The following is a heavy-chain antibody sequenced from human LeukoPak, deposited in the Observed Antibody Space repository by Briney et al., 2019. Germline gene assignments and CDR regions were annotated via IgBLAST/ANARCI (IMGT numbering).Heavy chain of an antibody. CDR1: GYTFTSYA. J-gene: IGHJ5*02. CDR3: ARQIVGATNSFDP. V-gene: IGHV1-18*01. D-gene: IGHD1-26*01. CDR2: SSANNGNT. Sequence: ASVNVSCKASGYTFTSYAFIWVRQAPGPGLESMGWSSANNGNTNYAQKLQGRVTMTTDTSTSTAYMELRTLTSDDTAAYYCARQIVGATNSFDPWGQGTLVTVSS.